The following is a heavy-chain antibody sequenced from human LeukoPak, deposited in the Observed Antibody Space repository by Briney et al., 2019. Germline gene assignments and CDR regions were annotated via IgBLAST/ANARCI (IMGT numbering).Heavy chain of an antibody. D-gene: IGHD6-19*01. CDR3: MTGYSSHWYNEGNY. J-gene: IGHJ4*02. Sequence: GGSLRLSCVASGFTFSRFWMIWVRQAPGKGLEWVAMIKPDGSGEYYLDSVKGRFIISRDNAKNSLYLQMNSLRADDTAVYFCMTGYSSHWYNEGNYWGQGILVTVSS. V-gene: IGHV3-7*01. CDR1: GFTFSRFW. CDR2: IKPDGSGE.